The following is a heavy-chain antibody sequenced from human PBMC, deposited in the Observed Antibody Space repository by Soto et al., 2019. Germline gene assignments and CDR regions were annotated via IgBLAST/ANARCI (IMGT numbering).Heavy chain of an antibody. CDR3: AIGIEITIFSLDY. CDR1: GGSISSSSYY. CDR2: IDYSGST. V-gene: IGHV4-39*01. Sequence: QLQLQESGPGLVKPSETLSLTCTVSGGSISSSSYYWGWIRQPPGKGLEWIGSIDYSGSTYYNPSLKSRVTISVDTSKNQFSLKLSSVTAADTAVYYCAIGIEITIFSLDYWGQGTLVTVSS. D-gene: IGHD3-9*01. J-gene: IGHJ4*02.